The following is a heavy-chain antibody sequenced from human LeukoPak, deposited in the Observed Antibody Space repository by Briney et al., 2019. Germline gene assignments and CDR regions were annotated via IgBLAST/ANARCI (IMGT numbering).Heavy chain of an antibody. Sequence: GGSLRLSCAASGFTFSSYAMSWVRQAPGKGLEWVSGISGSDGSTYYADSVKGRFTISRDNPKNTLNLQMNSLRAEDTAVYYCAKDYYGSGSYYFDYWGQGTLVTVSS. CDR2: ISGSDGST. CDR1: GFTFSSYA. D-gene: IGHD3-10*01. CDR3: AKDYYGSGSYYFDY. J-gene: IGHJ4*02. V-gene: IGHV3-23*01.